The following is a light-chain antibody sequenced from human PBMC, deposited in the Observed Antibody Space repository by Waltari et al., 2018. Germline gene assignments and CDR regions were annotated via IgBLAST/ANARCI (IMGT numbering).Light chain of an antibody. J-gene: IGLJ3*02. CDR2: EDN. Sequence: NFMLTQPHSVSESPGKMVTISCTRSSGSIASHYVQWYQQRPGSSPTTIIYEDNQRPSGVPDRFSGSIDSSSNSASLTISGLETEDEADYYCQSYDSSNQRVFGGGTKLTVL. CDR1: SGSIASHY. CDR3: QSYDSSNQRV. V-gene: IGLV6-57*01.